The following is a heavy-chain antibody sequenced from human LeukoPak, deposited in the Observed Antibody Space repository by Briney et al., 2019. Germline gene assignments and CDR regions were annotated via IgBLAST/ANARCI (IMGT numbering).Heavy chain of an antibody. J-gene: IGHJ5*02. V-gene: IGHV4-31*03. CDR2: IYYSGST. CDR1: GGSISSGGYY. Sequence: PSQTLSLTCTVSGGSISSGGYYWSWIRQHPGKGLECIGYIYYSGSTYYNPSLKSRVTISVDTSKNQFSLKLSSVTAADTAVYYCARVYYYGSGSYLFDPWGQGTLVTVSS. D-gene: IGHD3-10*01. CDR3: ARVYYYGSGSYLFDP.